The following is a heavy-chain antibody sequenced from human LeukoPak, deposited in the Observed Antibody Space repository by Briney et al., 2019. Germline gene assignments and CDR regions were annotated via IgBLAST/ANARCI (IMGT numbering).Heavy chain of an antibody. CDR1: GGSVSSGDYF. CDR3: ARTRGYSGYDYFY. J-gene: IGHJ4*02. Sequence: SETLSLTCTVSGGSVSSGDYFWSWIRQPPGKGLEWIGYISYSGSSYYNPSLKSRVDISLDTSKNQFSLNVNSVTAADTAVYYCARTRGYSGYDYFYWGQGTLVTVSS. CDR2: ISYSGSS. D-gene: IGHD5-12*01. V-gene: IGHV4-30-4*08.